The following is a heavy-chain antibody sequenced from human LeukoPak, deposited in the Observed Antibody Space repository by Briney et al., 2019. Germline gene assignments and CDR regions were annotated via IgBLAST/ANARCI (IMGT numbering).Heavy chain of an antibody. CDR3: AREGVMGRRAPFDP. CDR1: GFNFTSYW. CDR2: INSDGSST. Sequence: GGSLRLSCAASGFNFTSYWMHWVRQAPGKGLEWVSRINSDGSSTSYADSVKGRFTFSRDNAKNTLYLQMNSLRAEDTAVYYCAREGVMGRRAPFDPWGQGTLVTVSS. J-gene: IGHJ5*02. D-gene: IGHD1-1*01. V-gene: IGHV3-74*01.